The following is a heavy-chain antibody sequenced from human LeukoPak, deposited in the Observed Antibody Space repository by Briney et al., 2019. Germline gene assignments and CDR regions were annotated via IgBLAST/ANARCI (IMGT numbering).Heavy chain of an antibody. V-gene: IGHV1-2*06. Sequence: ASVKVSCKASGYTFTGYYMHWVRQAPGQGLEWMGRINPNSGGTNYAQKFQGRVTMTRDTSISTAYMELSRLRSDDTAGYYCARAGYGILSPDYYYYGMDVWGQGTTVTVSS. CDR3: ARAGYGILSPDYYYYGMDV. CDR1: GYTFTGYY. D-gene: IGHD3-9*01. J-gene: IGHJ6*02. CDR2: INPNSGGT.